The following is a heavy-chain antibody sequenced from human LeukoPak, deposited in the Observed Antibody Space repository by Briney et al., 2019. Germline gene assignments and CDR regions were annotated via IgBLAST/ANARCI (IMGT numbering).Heavy chain of an antibody. Sequence: ASVKVSCKASGYTFTGYYIHWVRQAPGQGLEWMGWINPNSGGTNYAQKFQGRVTMTRDTSISTAYMELRRLRSDDRAVYYCAKGPPTIVVVITTGDFDSWGQGTLVTVSS. CDR1: GYTFTGYY. J-gene: IGHJ4*02. D-gene: IGHD3-22*01. CDR2: INPNSGGT. V-gene: IGHV1-2*02. CDR3: AKGPPTIVVVITTGDFDS.